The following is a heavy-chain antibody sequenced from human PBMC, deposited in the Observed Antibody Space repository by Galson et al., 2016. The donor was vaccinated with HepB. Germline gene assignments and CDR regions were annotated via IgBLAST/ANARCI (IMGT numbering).Heavy chain of an antibody. J-gene: IGHJ5*02. V-gene: IGHV4-30-4*08. CDR1: GNSISRTHH. CDR3: VRLGFTFGMNWLDP. CDR2: IDYSGST. D-gene: IGHD3-16*01. Sequence: TLSLTCSVSGNSISRTHHWGWVRQPPGKGLEWLGYIDYSGSTYSRPSLTSRLTMSIDPSKNQFSLILGSVTAADTAKYFCVRLGFTFGMNWLDPWGQGALVTVSS.